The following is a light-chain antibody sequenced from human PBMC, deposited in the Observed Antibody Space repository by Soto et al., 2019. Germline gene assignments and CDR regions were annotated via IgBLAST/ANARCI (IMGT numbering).Light chain of an antibody. CDR1: HGIYNY. CDR3: AKCNSAPFT. J-gene: IGKJ3*01. CDR2: AAS. V-gene: IGKV1-27*01. Sequence: DTQMTQSPSSLSASVGDRVTITCRASHGIYNYLAWYQQKPGKVPKILIYAASSLVSGVPARVSGSGSGTDFALTISCLPPADVATEYGAKCNSAPFTFGLGTNVDIK.